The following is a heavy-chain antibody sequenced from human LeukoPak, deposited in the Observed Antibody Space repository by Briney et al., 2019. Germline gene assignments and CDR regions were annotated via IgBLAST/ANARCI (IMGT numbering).Heavy chain of an antibody. CDR2: IYYSGST. Sequence: PETLSLTCTVSGGSISSSSYYWGWIRQPPGKGLEWIGSIYYSGSTYYNPSLKSRVTISVDTSKNQFSLKLSSVTAADTAVYYCARDIVATISGDYWGQGTLVTVSS. CDR3: ARDIVATISGDY. CDR1: GGSISSSSYY. J-gene: IGHJ4*02. V-gene: IGHV4-39*01. D-gene: IGHD5-12*01.